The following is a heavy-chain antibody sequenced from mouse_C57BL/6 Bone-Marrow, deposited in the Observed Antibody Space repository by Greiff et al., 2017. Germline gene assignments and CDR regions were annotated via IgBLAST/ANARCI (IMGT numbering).Heavy chain of an antibody. CDR2: ISDGGSYT. D-gene: IGHD2-3*01. Sequence: GLVKPGGSLKLSCAASGFTFSSYAMSWVRQTPEKRLEWVATISDGGSYTYYPDNVKGRFTISRDNAKNNLYLQMSHLKSEDTAMYYCARAMALPAMDYWGQGTSVTVSS. J-gene: IGHJ4*01. CDR1: GFTFSSYA. V-gene: IGHV5-4*01. CDR3: ARAMALPAMDY.